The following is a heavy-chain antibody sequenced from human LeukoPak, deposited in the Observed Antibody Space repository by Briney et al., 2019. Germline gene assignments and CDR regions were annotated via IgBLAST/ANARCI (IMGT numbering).Heavy chain of an antibody. CDR3: ARDRGSYSSGWSNWFDP. D-gene: IGHD6-13*01. J-gene: IGHJ5*02. Sequence: GGSLRLSCAASGFTFSDYYMSWIRQAPGKGLEWVSYISSSGSTIYYADSVKGRFTISRDNAKNPLYLQMNSLRDEDTAVYYCARDRGSYSSGWSNWFDPWGQGTLVTVPS. CDR1: GFTFSDYY. V-gene: IGHV3-11*04. CDR2: ISSSGSTI.